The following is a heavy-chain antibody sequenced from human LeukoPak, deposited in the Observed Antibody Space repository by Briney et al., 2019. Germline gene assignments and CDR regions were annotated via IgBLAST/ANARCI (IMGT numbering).Heavy chain of an antibody. V-gene: IGHV4-61*02. CDR1: GGSIISGSYF. CDR2: IYSSGTT. D-gene: IGHD5-18*01. J-gene: IGHJ6*03. CDR3: ARTTEGGYTYGYFYYYYMDV. Sequence: ETSQTLSLTCTVSGGSIISGSYFWSWIRQPAGKGLEWIGRIYSSGTTNYNPSLKSRVTISLDTSKNQFSLKLSSVTAADTAVYYCARTTEGGYTYGYFYYYYMDVWGKGTTVTISS.